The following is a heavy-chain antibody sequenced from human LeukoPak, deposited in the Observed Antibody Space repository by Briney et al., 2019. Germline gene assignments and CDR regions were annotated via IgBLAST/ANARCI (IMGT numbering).Heavy chain of an antibody. CDR1: GGSISSYY. Sequence: SETLSLTCTVSGGSISSYYWSWIRQPPGKGLEWIGYIYYSGSTNYNPSLKSRVTMSVDTSKNQFSLKLSSVTAADTAVYYCARDPVTAGYYYGMDVWGQGTTVTVSS. CDR3: ARDPVTAGYYYGMDV. J-gene: IGHJ6*02. V-gene: IGHV4-59*01. D-gene: IGHD1-14*01. CDR2: IYYSGST.